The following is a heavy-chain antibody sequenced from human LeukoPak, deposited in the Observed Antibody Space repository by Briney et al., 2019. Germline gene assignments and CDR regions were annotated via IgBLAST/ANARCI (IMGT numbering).Heavy chain of an antibody. D-gene: IGHD2-15*01. CDR1: GGSISSSSYY. CDR3: ASDIVVVVAATWHAFDI. J-gene: IGHJ3*02. Sequence: SETLSLTCTVSGGSISSSSYYWGWIRQPPGKGLEWIGSIYYSGSTYYNPSLKSRVTISVDTSKNQFSLKLSSVTAADTAVYYCASDIVVVVAATWHAFDIWGQGTMVTVSS. V-gene: IGHV4-39*07. CDR2: IYYSGST.